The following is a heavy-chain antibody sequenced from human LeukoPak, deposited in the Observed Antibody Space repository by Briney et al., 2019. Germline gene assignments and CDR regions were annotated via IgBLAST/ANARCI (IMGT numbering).Heavy chain of an antibody. CDR3: ARSTVQWPVEGGYYFDY. J-gene: IGHJ4*02. V-gene: IGHV1-3*01. D-gene: IGHD6-19*01. Sequence: ASVKVSCKASGYTFTSYAMHWVRQAPGQRLEWMGWINAGNGNTKYSQKFQGRVTITRDTSASTAYMELSSLRSEDTAVYYCARSTVQWPVEGGYYFDYWGQGTLVTVSS. CDR1: GYTFTSYA. CDR2: INAGNGNT.